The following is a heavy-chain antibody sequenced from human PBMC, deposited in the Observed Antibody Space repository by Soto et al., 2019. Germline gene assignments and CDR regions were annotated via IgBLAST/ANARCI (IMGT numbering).Heavy chain of an antibody. Sequence: GGSLRLSCAASGFTFSSYWMSWVRQAPGKGLEWVANIKQDGSEKYYVDSVKGRFTISRDNAKNSLYLQMNSLRAEDTAVYYCARDSFDWLLSHYYYYGMDVWGQGTTVTVSS. CDR1: GFTFSSYW. J-gene: IGHJ6*02. V-gene: IGHV3-7*05. CDR3: ARDSFDWLLSHYYYYGMDV. CDR2: IKQDGSEK. D-gene: IGHD3-9*01.